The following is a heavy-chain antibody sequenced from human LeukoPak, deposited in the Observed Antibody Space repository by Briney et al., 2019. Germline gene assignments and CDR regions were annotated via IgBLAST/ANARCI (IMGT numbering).Heavy chain of an antibody. Sequence: GGSLRLSCAASGFTFTSYAMSWVRQAPGKGLEWVSPITGSGDTTYYAASVKGRFTISRDNSKNTLYLQMSSLRAEDTAIYYCAKGRDSRDWYKDAFDIWGQGTMVTVSS. J-gene: IGHJ3*02. D-gene: IGHD6-19*01. V-gene: IGHV3-23*01. CDR1: GFTFTSYA. CDR2: ITGSGDTT. CDR3: AKGRDSRDWYKDAFDI.